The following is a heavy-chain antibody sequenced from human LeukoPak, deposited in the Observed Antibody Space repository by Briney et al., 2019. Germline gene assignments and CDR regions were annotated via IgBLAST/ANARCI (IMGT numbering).Heavy chain of an antibody. J-gene: IGHJ4*02. CDR2: ISGSGSST. D-gene: IGHD3-22*01. CDR3: AKGYYYDSSVKYYFDY. CDR1: GFTFSSYA. V-gene: IGHV3-23*01. Sequence: PGGSLRLSCAASGFTFSSYAMSWVRQAPGKGLEWVSAISGSGSSTYYADSVKGRFTISRDNSKNTLYLQMNNLRAEDTAVYYCAKGYYYDSSVKYYFDYWGQGTLVTVSS.